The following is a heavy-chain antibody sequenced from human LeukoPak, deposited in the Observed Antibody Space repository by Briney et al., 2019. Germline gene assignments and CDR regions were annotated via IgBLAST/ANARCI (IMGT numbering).Heavy chain of an antibody. D-gene: IGHD7-27*01. Sequence: ASVKVSCKASGYTFTSYDINWVRQATGQGLEWMGWMNPNSGNTGYAQKFQGRVTMTSDTSITTAYMELSRLKFDDTAMYYCAREGELGLNDWGQGTLVTVSS. CDR3: AREGELGLND. V-gene: IGHV1-8*01. J-gene: IGHJ4*02. CDR2: MNPNSGNT. CDR1: GYTFTSYD.